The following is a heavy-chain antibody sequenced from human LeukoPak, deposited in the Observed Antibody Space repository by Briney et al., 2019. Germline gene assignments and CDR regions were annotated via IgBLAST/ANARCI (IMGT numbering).Heavy chain of an antibody. CDR2: IYYSGST. CDR1: TGSISSYY. V-gene: IGHV4-59*08. D-gene: IGHD4-23*01. CDR3: ARNRLPTVVTPFGYYYYYMDV. J-gene: IGHJ6*03. Sequence: SETLSLTCTASTGSISSYYWSWIRQPPGKGLEWIGYIYYSGSTNYNPSLKSRVTISVDTSKNQFSLKLSSVTAADTAMYYCARNRLPTVVTPFGYYYYYMDVWGKGTTVTVSS.